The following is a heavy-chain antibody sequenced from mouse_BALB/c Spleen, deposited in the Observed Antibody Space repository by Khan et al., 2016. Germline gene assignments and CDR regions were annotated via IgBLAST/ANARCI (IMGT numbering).Heavy chain of an antibody. Sequence: VQLQQPGPELVKPGASVKMSCKASGYTFTSYIMHWVKQKPGQGLEWIGYINPYNDGSKYNEKFKGKATLTSDKSSSTAYMELSSLTSEDSAVYYCASINYYVSSFYWYFDVWGAGTTVTVSS. J-gene: IGHJ1*01. CDR1: GYTFTSYI. V-gene: IGHV1S136*01. D-gene: IGHD1-1*01. CDR3: ASINYYVSSFYWYFDV. CDR2: INPYNDGS.